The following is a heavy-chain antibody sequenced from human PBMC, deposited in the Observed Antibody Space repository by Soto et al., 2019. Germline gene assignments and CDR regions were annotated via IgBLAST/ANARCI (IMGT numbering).Heavy chain of an antibody. CDR2: ISSSGERT. V-gene: IGHV3-23*01. J-gene: IGHJ6*02. Sequence: GGSLRLSYAASGFALSNSFMNWVRQAPGKGLEWVSDISSSGERTHYADSVKGQFTISRDISKNTLYLQMNSLRAEDTAIYYCAKDRHYYGMDVWGQGTTVTAP. CDR1: GFALSNSF. CDR3: AKDRHYYGMDV.